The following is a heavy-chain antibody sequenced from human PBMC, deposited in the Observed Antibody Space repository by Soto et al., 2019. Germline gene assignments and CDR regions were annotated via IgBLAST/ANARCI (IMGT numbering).Heavy chain of an antibody. J-gene: IGHJ4*02. CDR2: ISAYNGHT. D-gene: IGHD1-26*01. Sequence: QVQLVQSGAEMKKPGASVKVSCKASGYTFTSYGVCWVRQAPGQGLEWMGWISAYNGHTNYEQKLQGRVTMTTDTPTSTAYMERRSLRSDDTAVYYCASARGSYALYYCGQGTLVTVSS. CDR3: ASARGSYALYY. CDR1: GYTFTSYG. V-gene: IGHV1-18*01.